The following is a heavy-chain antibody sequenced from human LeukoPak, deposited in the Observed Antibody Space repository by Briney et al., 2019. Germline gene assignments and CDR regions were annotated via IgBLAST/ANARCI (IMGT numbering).Heavy chain of an antibody. J-gene: IGHJ4*02. D-gene: IGHD6-13*01. CDR2: IRYDGSNK. CDR3: AKDRYSSSWYYFDY. V-gene: IGHV3-30*02. Sequence: GGSLRLSCAASRFTFSSYGMHWVRQAPGKGLEWVAFIRYDGSNKYYADSVKGRFTISRDNSKNTLYLQMNSLRAEDTAVYYCAKDRYSSSWYYFDYWGQGTLVTVSS. CDR1: RFTFSSYG.